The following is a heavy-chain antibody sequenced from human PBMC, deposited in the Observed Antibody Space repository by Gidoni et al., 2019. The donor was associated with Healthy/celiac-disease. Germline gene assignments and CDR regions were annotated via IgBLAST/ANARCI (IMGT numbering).Heavy chain of an antibody. J-gene: IGHJ4*02. V-gene: IGHV3-7*01. CDR2: IKQDGSEK. D-gene: IGHD3-16*01. Sequence: EVQLVESGGGLVQPGGSLSLSCAASGFTFSSSWMSWVRQAPGKGLEWVANIKQDGSEKYYVDSVKGRFTISRDNAKNSLYLQMNSLRAEDTAVYYCASHTWGYWGQGTLVTVSS. CDR1: GFTFSSSW. CDR3: ASHTWGY.